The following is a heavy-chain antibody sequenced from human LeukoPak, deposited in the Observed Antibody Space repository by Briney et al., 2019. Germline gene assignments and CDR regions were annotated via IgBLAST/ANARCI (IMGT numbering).Heavy chain of an antibody. CDR3: AGWATDAFDI. J-gene: IGHJ3*02. Sequence: PSESLSLTCTVSGGSISSGGYYWSWIRQHPGKGLEWIGYIYYSGSTYYNPSLKSRVTISVDTSKNQFSLKLSSVTAADTAVYYCAGWATDAFDIWGQGTMVTVSS. D-gene: IGHD5-12*01. CDR1: GGSISSGGYY. V-gene: IGHV4-31*03. CDR2: IYYSGST.